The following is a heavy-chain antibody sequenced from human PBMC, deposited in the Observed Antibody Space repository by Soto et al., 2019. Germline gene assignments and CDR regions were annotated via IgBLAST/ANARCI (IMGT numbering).Heavy chain of an antibody. CDR1: GFTFSSYA. J-gene: IGHJ4*02. D-gene: IGHD6-6*01. CDR2: IWYDGSNK. Sequence: GGSLRLSCAASGFTFSSYAMHWVRQAPGKGLEWVALIWYDGSNKYYADSVKGRFTISRDNSKNTLFLQMNSLRAEDTAVYYCARDPYSSSSRTTDSFFDYRGQGALVTVSS. V-gene: IGHV3-33*01. CDR3: ARDPYSSSSRTTDSFFDY.